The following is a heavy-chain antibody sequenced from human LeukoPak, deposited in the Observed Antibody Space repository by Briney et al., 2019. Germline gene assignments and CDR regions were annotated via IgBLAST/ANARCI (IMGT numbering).Heavy chain of an antibody. Sequence: ASVKVSCKASGYTFTSYDIHWVRQATGQGLEWMGWMSPNSGSTVYAQKFQGRVTMTRNTSISTAYMELSSLSSEDTAVYYCARGCSSTTCSWPFDYWGQGTLVTVSS. CDR2: MSPNSGST. CDR3: ARGCSSTTCSWPFDY. V-gene: IGHV1-8*01. CDR1: GYTFTSYD. D-gene: IGHD2-2*01. J-gene: IGHJ4*02.